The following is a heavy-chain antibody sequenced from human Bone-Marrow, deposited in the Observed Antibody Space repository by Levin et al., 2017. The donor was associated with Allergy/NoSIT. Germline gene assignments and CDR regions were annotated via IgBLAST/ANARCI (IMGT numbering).Heavy chain of an antibody. CDR2: IYSGGGV. J-gene: IGHJ4*02. Sequence: QTGGSLRLSCAVSGFTVSNNFMIWYRQAPGKGLEWVSLIYSGGGVYYADSVKGRFTISRDSSKNTLYLQMNSLRAEDTAVYYCARDRHCIRNTCYGDWGKGTLVTVSS. V-gene: IGHV3-53*01. CDR1: GFTVSNNF. CDR3: ARDRHCIRNTCYGD. D-gene: IGHD3-9*01.